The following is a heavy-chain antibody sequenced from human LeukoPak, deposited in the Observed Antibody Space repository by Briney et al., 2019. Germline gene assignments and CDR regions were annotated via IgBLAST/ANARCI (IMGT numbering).Heavy chain of an antibody. Sequence: SETLSLTCTVSGGSISSHYWSWIRQPPGKGLERIGYIYYSGSTNYNPSLKSRVTISVDTSKNQFSLKLSSVTAADTAVYYCARMSHGIAAADTVGLYYYYYMDVWGKGTTVIVSS. D-gene: IGHD6-13*01. CDR1: GGSISSHY. J-gene: IGHJ6*03. CDR3: ARMSHGIAAADTVGLYYYYYMDV. V-gene: IGHV4-59*11. CDR2: IYYSGST.